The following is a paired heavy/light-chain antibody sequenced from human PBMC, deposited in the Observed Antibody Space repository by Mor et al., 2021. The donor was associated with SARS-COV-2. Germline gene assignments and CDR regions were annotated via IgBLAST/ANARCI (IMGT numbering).Heavy chain of an antibody. D-gene: IGHD6-19*01. CDR2: ISSSSSYT. Sequence: QVQLVESGGGLVKPGGSLRLSCAASGFTFSDYYMSWIRQAPGKGLEWVSYISSSSSYTNYADSVKGRFTISRDNAKNSLYLQMNSLRAEDTAVYYCASHSSKHIWGQGTMVTVSS. J-gene: IGHJ3*02. CDR1: GFTFSDYY. V-gene: IGHV3-11*05. CDR3: ASHSSKHI.
Light chain of an antibody. J-gene: IGKJ5*01. CDR2: DAS. Sequence: DIQMTQSPSSLSASVGDRVTITCQASQDISNYLNWYQQKPGKAPKLLIYDASNLETGVPSRFSGSGSGTDFTFTISSLQPEDIATYYCQQYDNLPIGFGQGTRLEIK. V-gene: IGKV1-33*01. CDR3: QQYDNLPIG. CDR1: QDISNY.